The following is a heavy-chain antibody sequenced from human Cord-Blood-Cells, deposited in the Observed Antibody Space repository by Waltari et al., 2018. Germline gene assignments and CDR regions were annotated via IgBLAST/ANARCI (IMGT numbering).Heavy chain of an antibody. V-gene: IGHV5-51*01. CDR1: GYRFTSYW. CDR2: IYPGDSDT. Sequence: EVQLVQSGAEVKKPGESLKISCKGSGYRFTSYWIGWGRQMPGKGLEWMGIIYPGDSDTRYRPSLQGQVTISADKSISTPYLQWSSLKASDTAMYYCARRRRLDYGGNYYYYMDVWGKGTTVTVSS. D-gene: IGHD4-17*01. CDR3: ARRRRLDYGGNYYYYMDV. J-gene: IGHJ6*03.